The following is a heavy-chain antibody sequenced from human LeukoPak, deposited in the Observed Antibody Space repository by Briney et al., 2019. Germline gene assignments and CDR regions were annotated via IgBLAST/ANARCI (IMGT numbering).Heavy chain of an antibody. J-gene: IGHJ4*02. Sequence: SQTLSLTCTVSGGSISSGGYYWSWIRQHPGKGLEWIGYIYYSGSTYYNPSLKGRVTISVDTSKNQFSLKLSSVTAADTAVYYCVRFYGSSGYYFDYWGQGTLVTVSS. V-gene: IGHV4-31*03. D-gene: IGHD3-22*01. CDR1: GGSISSGGYY. CDR2: IYYSGST. CDR3: VRFYGSSGYYFDY.